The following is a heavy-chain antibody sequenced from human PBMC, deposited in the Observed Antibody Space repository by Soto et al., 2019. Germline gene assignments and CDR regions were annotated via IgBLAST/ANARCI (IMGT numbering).Heavy chain of an antibody. CDR1: GFTPSSSD. Sequence: EVQLLESGGGFIQPGGSLSRSCAASGFTPSSSDMSWVRQGPGKGMEWVSTIDGAGRITYYADSVKGRFTISRDNSKNTLYLQMESLGADDTAVYYCVKNSGSFHSWGQGALVTVSS. CDR2: IDGAGRIT. V-gene: IGHV3-23*01. J-gene: IGHJ5*01. D-gene: IGHD3-10*01. CDR3: VKNSGSFHS.